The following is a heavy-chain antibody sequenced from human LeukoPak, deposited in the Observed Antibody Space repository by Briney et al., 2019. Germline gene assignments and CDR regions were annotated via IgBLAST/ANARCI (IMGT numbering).Heavy chain of an antibody. V-gene: IGHV3-30*18. J-gene: IGHJ4*02. D-gene: IGHD1-14*01. CDR3: AKPRNHAVTKKKLDY. Sequence: GGSLRLSCEASGFTFGSYGMNWVRQAPGKGLEWVAVISYDGSNTYYADSVKGRFTISRDNSKNTLYLQMNSLRAEDTAVYYGAKPRNHAVTKKKLDYWGQGPLVTVSS. CDR1: GFTFGSYG. CDR2: ISYDGSNT.